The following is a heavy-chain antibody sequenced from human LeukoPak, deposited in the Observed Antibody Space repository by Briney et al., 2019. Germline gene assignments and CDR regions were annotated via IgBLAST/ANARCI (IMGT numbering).Heavy chain of an antibody. V-gene: IGHV4-34*01. CDR1: GGSFSGYY. CDR2: INHSGST. D-gene: IGHD2-2*01. Sequence: PESLSLTCAVYGGSFSGYYLSWIRQPPGKGLEWIGEINHSGSTNYNPSLKRRLTIILNTSKNHFSFNQSTVTAADTAVYYWARRGCISTSCYSEKTENQFDYWGQGTLVTVSS. CDR3: ARRGCISTSCYSEKTENQFDY. J-gene: IGHJ4*02.